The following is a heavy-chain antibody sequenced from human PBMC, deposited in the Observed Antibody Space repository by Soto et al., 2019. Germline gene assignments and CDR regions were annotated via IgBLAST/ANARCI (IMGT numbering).Heavy chain of an antibody. CDR2: ISKNGDTQ. D-gene: IGHD1-1*01. V-gene: IGHV3-30*03. CDR3: RKDAYNAAFDV. Sequence: PGGSLRLSCATSGFSFNIFGMHWVRQAPGKALEWVGLISKNGDTQYYGDSAKGRFITSRATPKNSLYLQLHSLRPDETAVYYSRKDAYNAAFDVWGQGTMVTVSS. CDR1: GFSFNIFG. J-gene: IGHJ3*01.